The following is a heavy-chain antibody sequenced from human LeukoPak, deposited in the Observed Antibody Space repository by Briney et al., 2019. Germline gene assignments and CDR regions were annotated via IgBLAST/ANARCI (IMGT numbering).Heavy chain of an antibody. CDR1: GFTFSDEY. Sequence: GGSLRLSCAASGFTFSDEYMSWIRQAPGKGLEWVSYISNSGSYTNYADSVKGRFTVSRDNAKNSLFLQMNSLRAEDTAVYYCARSRGAGPGAYFDYWGQGTLVTVSS. D-gene: IGHD6-19*01. CDR3: ARSRGAGPGAYFDY. CDR2: ISNSGSYT. J-gene: IGHJ4*02. V-gene: IGHV3-11*03.